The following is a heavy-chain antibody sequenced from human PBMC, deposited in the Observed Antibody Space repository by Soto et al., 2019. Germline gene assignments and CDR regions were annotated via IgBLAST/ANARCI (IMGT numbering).Heavy chain of an antibody. D-gene: IGHD3-10*02. J-gene: IGHJ4*02. CDR1: GFTFSSYA. Sequence: GGSLRLSCAASGFTFSSYALHWVRQAPGKGLEWVTVISYDGSKKYYADSVKGRFTISRDNAKNTLYLQMNSLRPEDTAVYYCARDDYGANYVVDYWGQGTLVTVSS. V-gene: IGHV3-30-3*01. CDR2: ISYDGSKK. CDR3: ARDDYGANYVVDY.